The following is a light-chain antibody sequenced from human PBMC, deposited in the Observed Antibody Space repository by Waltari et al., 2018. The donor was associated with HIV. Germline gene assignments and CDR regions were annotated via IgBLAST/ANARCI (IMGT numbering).Light chain of an antibody. CDR3: QHYSNWPPGPLT. V-gene: IGKV3-15*01. J-gene: IGKJ4*01. CDR2: GAS. CDR1: QSVGRN. Sequence: DIVLTQSPATLSVSPGEGATLSCRASQSVGRNLAWYQQKPGKAPRLLIDGASTRATGTPARFSGSGSGTEFTLTISSLQSEDFAVYYCQHYSNWPPGPLTFGGGTKVEIK.